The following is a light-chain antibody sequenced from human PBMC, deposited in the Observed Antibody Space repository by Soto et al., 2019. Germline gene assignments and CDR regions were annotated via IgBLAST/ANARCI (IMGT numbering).Light chain of an antibody. CDR3: SSYAGDNKGV. CDR1: ISDVGAYNY. J-gene: IGLJ1*01. Sequence: SVLTQPPSASGSPGQSVTISCTGTISDVGAYNYVSWYQQHPGKAPKLVIYEVSRRPSGVPDRFSGSKSGNTASLTVSGLQAEDEADYYCSSYAGDNKGVFGTG. CDR2: EVS. V-gene: IGLV2-8*01.